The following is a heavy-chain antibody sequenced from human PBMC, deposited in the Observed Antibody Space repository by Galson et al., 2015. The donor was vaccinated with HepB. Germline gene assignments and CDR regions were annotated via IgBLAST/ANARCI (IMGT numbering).Heavy chain of an antibody. CDR1: GFTFRSYA. J-gene: IGHJ4*02. V-gene: IGHV3-30*04. CDR2: ISNDGSGK. Sequence: SLRLSCAVSGFTFRSYAMHWVRQTPGKGLEWVAVISNDGSGKYYADSVKGQFIISRDNAEKTLHLQMNSLRPEDRAVYYCARPGRYYSGSGDYYHYFDSWGQGTLVTVSS. D-gene: IGHD3-10*01. CDR3: ARPGRYYSGSGDYYHYFDS.